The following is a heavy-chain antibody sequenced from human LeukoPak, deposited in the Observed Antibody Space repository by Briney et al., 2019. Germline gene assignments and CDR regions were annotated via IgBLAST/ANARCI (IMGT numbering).Heavy chain of an antibody. CDR3: ARRVTMIVVVIWNWFDP. Sequence: ASETLSLTCAVYGGSFSGYYWSWIRQPPGKGLEWIGEINHSGSTNYNPSLKSRVTISVDTSKNQFSLKLSSVTAADTAVYYCARRVTMIVVVIWNWFDPWGQGTLVTVSS. CDR2: INHSGST. CDR1: GGSFSGYY. V-gene: IGHV4-34*01. D-gene: IGHD3-22*01. J-gene: IGHJ5*02.